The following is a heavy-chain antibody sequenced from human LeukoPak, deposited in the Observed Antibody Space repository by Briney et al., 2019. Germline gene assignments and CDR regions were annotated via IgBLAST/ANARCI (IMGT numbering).Heavy chain of an antibody. CDR3: AREKSYYDSSGSFDY. CDR1: GGSISSGGYS. CDR2: IYHSGST. V-gene: IGHV4-30-2*01. D-gene: IGHD3-22*01. J-gene: IGHJ4*02. Sequence: SQTLSLTCAVSGGSISSGGYSWSWIRQPPGKGLEWIGYIYHSGSTYYNPPLKSRVTISVDRSKNQFSLKLSSVTAADTAVYYCAREKSYYDSSGSFDYWGQGTLVTVSS.